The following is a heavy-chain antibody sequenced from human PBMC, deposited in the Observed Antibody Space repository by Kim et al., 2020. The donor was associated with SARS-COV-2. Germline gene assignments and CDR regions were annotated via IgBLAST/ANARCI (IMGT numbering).Heavy chain of an antibody. CDR3: ARDPYNSYAMDL. J-gene: IGHJ6*02. D-gene: IGHD1-20*01. V-gene: IGHV3-11*05. Sequence: GGSLRLSCAASGFRFSDYDMNWVRQAPGKCLEWLSSVSSSSRYTTYADSVRGRFIISRDNARDSLSLQMDSLQPEDTAVYYCARDPYNSYAMDLWGQGTT. CDR1: GFRFSDYD. CDR2: VSSSSRYT.